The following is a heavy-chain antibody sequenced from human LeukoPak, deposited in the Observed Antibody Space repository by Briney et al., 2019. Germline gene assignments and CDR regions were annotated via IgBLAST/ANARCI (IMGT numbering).Heavy chain of an antibody. J-gene: IGHJ3*02. D-gene: IGHD1-1*01. CDR1: GFTFSSYW. V-gene: IGHV3-53*01. CDR3: AREWKFDI. CDR2: IYAGGTT. Sequence: GGSLRLSCAASGFTFSSYWMHWVRQAPGKGLEWVSVIYAGGTTYYADSVKGRFTISRDNSRNTLYLQMSSLRAEDTAVYYCAREWKFDIWGQGTMVTASS.